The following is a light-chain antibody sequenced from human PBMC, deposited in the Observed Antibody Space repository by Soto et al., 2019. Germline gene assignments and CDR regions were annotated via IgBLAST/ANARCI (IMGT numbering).Light chain of an antibody. V-gene: IGKV1-39*01. CDR1: PTISKY. J-gene: IGKJ4*01. CDR3: QQTYSTPLT. Sequence: EIQMTQSPSSRSASIGDRVSITCRASPTISKYLNWYQHKPGKAPELLIYAASKLQTGAPSRFSGSGSGTDFTLTISSLQPEDFATYYCQQTYSTPLTFGGGTKVEIQ. CDR2: AAS.